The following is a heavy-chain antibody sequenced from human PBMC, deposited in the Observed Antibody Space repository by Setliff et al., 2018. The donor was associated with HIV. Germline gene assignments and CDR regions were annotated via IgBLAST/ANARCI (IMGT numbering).Heavy chain of an antibody. Sequence: SETLSLTCAFYHGSFSGYYWSWIRQPPGKGLEWIGSAYYTGGAYYNPSLKSRVTISVDTSKNQISLKLSTVTAADTAVYYCARTRYYYDSSSYYFQYYYYMDVWGKGTTVTVSS. CDR1: HGSFSGYY. V-gene: IGHV4-34*01. CDR2: AYYTGGA. J-gene: IGHJ6*03. D-gene: IGHD3-22*01. CDR3: ARTRYYYDSSSYYFQYYYYMDV.